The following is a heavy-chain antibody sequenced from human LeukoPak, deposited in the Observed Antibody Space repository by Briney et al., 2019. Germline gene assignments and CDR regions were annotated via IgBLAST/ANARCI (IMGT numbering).Heavy chain of an antibody. V-gene: IGHV4-39*07. Sequence: SETLSLTCTVSGGYISSSSYYWGWIRQPPGKGLEWIGSIYDSENTYYNPSLKSRVTISVDTSRNQFSLKLSSVTAADTAVYYCARLGYCSGGSCYYYYYMDVWGKGTAVTVSS. D-gene: IGHD2-15*01. CDR1: GGYISSSSYY. CDR3: ARLGYCSGGSCYYYYYMDV. CDR2: IYDSENT. J-gene: IGHJ6*03.